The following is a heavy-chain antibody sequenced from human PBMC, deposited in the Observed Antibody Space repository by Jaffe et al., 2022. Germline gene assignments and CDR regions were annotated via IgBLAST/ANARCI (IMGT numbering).Heavy chain of an antibody. D-gene: IGHD2-15*01. CDR2: ISGSGGST. CDR3: AKACRLDIVVVVAATDAEDAFDI. J-gene: IGHJ3*02. CDR1: GFTFSSYA. V-gene: IGHV3-23*01. Sequence: EVQLLESGGGLVQPGGSLRLSCAASGFTFSSYAMSWVRQAPGKGLEWVSAISGSGGSTYYADSVKGRFTISRDNSKNTLYLQMNSLRAEDTAVYYCAKACRLDIVVVVAATDAEDAFDIWGQGTMVTVSS.